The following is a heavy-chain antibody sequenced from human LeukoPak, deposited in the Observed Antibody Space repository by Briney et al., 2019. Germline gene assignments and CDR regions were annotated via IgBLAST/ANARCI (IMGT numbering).Heavy chain of an antibody. CDR3: ARLYCSGGSCYYGDGWFDP. Sequence: SETLSLTCAVYGGSFSGYYWSWIRHPPGKGLEWIGEINHSGSTNYNPSLKSRVTISVDTSKNQFSLKLSSVTAADTAVYYCARLYCSGGSCYYGDGWFDPWGQGTLVTVSS. V-gene: IGHV4-34*01. CDR1: GGSFSGYY. J-gene: IGHJ5*02. D-gene: IGHD2-15*01. CDR2: INHSGST.